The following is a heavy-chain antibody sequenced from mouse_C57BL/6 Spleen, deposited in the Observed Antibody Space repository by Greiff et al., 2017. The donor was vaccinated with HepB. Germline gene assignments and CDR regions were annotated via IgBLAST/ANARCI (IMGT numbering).Heavy chain of an antibody. CDR2: IYPGSGNT. D-gene: IGHD1-1*02. CDR1: GYPFTDYY. Sequence: VQLQQSGPELVRPGASVKLSCKASGYPFTDYYIYWVKQRPGQGLEWVARIYPGSGNTYYNEKFKGKATLTAEKSSSTAYMQLSSLTSEDSAVYFCARGDFGDSYDASFAYWGQMSLVTVTA. CDR3: ARGDFGDSYDASFAY. J-gene: IGHJ3*01. V-gene: IGHV1-76*01.